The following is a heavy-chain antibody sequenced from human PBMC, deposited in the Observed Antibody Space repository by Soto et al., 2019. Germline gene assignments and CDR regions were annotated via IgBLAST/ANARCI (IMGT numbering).Heavy chain of an antibody. CDR2: IYYSGST. D-gene: IGHD2-21*01. Sequence: QVQLQESGPGLVKPSETLSLTCTVSGGSVSSGSYYWSWIRQPPGKGLEWIGYIYYSGSTNYNPSLKSRVTIAVDTSKNQCSLKLSSVTAADTAVYYCASLPARVVAIYYFDYWGQGTLVTVSS. V-gene: IGHV4-61*01. J-gene: IGHJ4*02. CDR1: GGSVSSGSYY. CDR3: ASLPARVVAIYYFDY.